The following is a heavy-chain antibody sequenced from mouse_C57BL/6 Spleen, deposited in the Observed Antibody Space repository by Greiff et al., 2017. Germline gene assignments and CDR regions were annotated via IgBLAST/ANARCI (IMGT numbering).Heavy chain of an antibody. CDR1: GYSFTDYN. J-gene: IGHJ4*01. CDR3: ATYDYDTYYYAMDY. CDR2: INPTYGTT. Sequence: VQLQQSGPELVKPGASVKISCKASGYSFTDYNMNWVKQSHGKSLEWIGVINPTYGTTSYNQKFKGKATLTVDQSSSTAYMQLNSLTSEDSAVYYCATYDYDTYYYAMDYWGQGTSVTVSS. V-gene: IGHV1-39*01. D-gene: IGHD2-4*01.